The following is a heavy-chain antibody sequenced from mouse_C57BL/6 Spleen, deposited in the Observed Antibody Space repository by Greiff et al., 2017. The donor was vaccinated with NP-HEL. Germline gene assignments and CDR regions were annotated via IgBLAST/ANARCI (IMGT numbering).Heavy chain of an antibody. CDR2: ISDGGSYT. D-gene: IGHD3-3*01. CDR3: AREEGTGFAY. Sequence: EVQLVESGGGLVKPGGSLKLSCAASGFTFSSYAMSWVRQTPEKRLEWVATISDGGSYTYYPDNVKGRFTISRDNAKNNLYLQMSHLKSEDTAMYYCAREEGTGFAYWGQGTLVTVSA. V-gene: IGHV5-4*01. J-gene: IGHJ3*01. CDR1: GFTFSSYA.